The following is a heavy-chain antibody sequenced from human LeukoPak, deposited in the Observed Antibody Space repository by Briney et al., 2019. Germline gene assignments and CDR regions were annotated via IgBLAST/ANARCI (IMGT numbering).Heavy chain of an antibody. J-gene: IGHJ6*03. CDR2: ISGSGGST. D-gene: IGHD2/OR15-2a*01. CDR3: ASNFWYYYYMDV. V-gene: IGHV3-23*01. CDR1: GFTFSSYA. Sequence: GGSLRLSCAASGFTFSSYAMSWVRQAPGKGLEWVSAISGSGGSTYYADSVKGRFTISRDNSKNTLYLQMNSLRAEDTAVYYCASNFWYYYYMDVWGKGTTVTISS.